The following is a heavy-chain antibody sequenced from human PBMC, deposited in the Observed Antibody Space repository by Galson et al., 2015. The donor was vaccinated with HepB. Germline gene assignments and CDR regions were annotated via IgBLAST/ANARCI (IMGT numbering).Heavy chain of an antibody. Sequence: SCAASGDTFSSYAISWVRQAPGQGLEWMGGIIPIFGTANYAQKFKGRVTITADESTSTAYMELSSLRSEDTAVYYCAGTPDPHYDFWSGYYYYYTDVWGQGTTVTVS. D-gene: IGHD3-3*01. CDR3: AGTPDPHYDFWSGYYYYYTDV. CDR1: GDTFSSYA. J-gene: IGHJ6*02. CDR2: IIPIFGTA. V-gene: IGHV1-69*01.